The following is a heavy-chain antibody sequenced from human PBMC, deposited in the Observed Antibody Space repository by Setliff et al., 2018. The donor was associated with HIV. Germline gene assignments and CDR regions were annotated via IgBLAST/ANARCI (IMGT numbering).Heavy chain of an antibody. CDR2: IYPSDSDI. D-gene: IGHD5-12*01. J-gene: IGHJ4*02. V-gene: IGHV5-51*01. Sequence: GESLKISCKGSGYSFTTYWIGWVRQMPGKGLEWMGIIYPSDSDIRYSPSFQGQVTISADKSTNTAYLQWSSLKASDTAMYYCARRKGGGYNLYYFDFWGQGTQVTVSS. CDR1: GYSFTTYW. CDR3: ARRKGGGYNLYYFDF.